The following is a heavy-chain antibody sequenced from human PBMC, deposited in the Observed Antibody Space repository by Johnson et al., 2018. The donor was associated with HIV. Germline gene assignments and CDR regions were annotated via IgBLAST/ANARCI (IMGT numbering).Heavy chain of an antibody. J-gene: IGHJ3*02. CDR1: GFTFSSYA. CDR3: ARSWGIADI. Sequence: QMLLVESGGGVVQPGRSLRLSCAASGFTFSSYAMHWVRQAPGKGLEWVAVISYDGSNKYYADSVKGRFTISRDNAKNTLYLQMNSLRAEDTAVYYCARSWGIADIWGQGTMVTVSS. CDR2: ISYDGSNK. D-gene: IGHD6-13*01. V-gene: IGHV3-30-3*01.